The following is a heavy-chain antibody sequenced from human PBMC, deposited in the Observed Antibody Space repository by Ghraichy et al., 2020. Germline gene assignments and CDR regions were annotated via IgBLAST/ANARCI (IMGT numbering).Heavy chain of an antibody. CDR2: IKQDGSEK. V-gene: IGHV3-7*03. Sequence: GGSLRLSCAASGFTFSSYWMSWVRQAPGKGLEWVANIKQDGSEKYYVDSVKGRFTISRDNAKNSLYLQMNSLRAEDTAVYYCARGFGSESRRGYSGYALYYYYYYYGMDVWGQGTTVTVSS. J-gene: IGHJ6*02. CDR1: GFTFSSYW. CDR3: ARGFGSESRRGYSGYALYYYYYYYGMDV. D-gene: IGHD5-12*01.